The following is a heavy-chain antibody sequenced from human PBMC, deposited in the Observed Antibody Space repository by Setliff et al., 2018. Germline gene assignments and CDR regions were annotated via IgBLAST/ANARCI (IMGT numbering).Heavy chain of an antibody. Sequence: ASVKVSCKASGNRFTDYNLHWVRQAPGQGLDWMGWINPNSGDTHSAQKFQGRVTMTRDTSINTAYMELSSLTSDDTAFYYCARFGGSCSSSSCYASDLWGQGTMVTVSS. CDR3: ARFGGSCSSSSCYASDL. V-gene: IGHV1-2*02. CDR1: GNRFTDYN. J-gene: IGHJ3*01. CDR2: INPNSGDT. D-gene: IGHD2-2*01.